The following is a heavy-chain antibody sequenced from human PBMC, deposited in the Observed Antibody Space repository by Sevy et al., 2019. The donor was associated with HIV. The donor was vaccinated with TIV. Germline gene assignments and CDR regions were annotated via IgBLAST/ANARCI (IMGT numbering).Heavy chain of an antibody. CDR2: ISYDGSDT. J-gene: IGHJ4*02. V-gene: IGHV3-30*02. Sequence: GGSLRPSCAASGLIFSHYGMHWVRQAPGKGLEWVAFISYDGSDTYYVDSVKGRFSISRDNSKNTVYLQINSLRTEDTALYYCAKNTAAAGTGGFDYWGQGTLVTVSS. CDR1: GLIFSHYG. CDR3: AKNTAAAGTGGFDY. D-gene: IGHD6-13*01.